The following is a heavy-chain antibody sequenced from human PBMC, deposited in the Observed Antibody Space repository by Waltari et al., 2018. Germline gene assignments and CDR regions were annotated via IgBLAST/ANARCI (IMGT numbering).Heavy chain of an antibody. CDR3: ARGVGGYCTGGVCYDAFDI. J-gene: IGHJ3*02. D-gene: IGHD2-8*02. Sequence: QVQLQESGPGLVKPSETLSLTCPVSGGSISRHYWSWIRQPPGKGLEWIGYIYYSGVTNHNPTLKSRVHISVDTSKTQFSLKLSSVTAADTAVYYCARGVGGYCTGGVCYDAFDIWGQGTMVTVSS. CDR2: IYYSGVT. V-gene: IGHV4-59*11. CDR1: GGSISRHY.